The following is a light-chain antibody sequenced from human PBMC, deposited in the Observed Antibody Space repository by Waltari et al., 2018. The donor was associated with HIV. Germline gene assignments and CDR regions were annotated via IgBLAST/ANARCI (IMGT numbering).Light chain of an antibody. Sequence: DIQMTQSPSSLSASVGDRVTITCRARQGISTSLAWYQQKPGKAPKLLLYAASRLESGVPSRFSGSGSGTDYTLTISSLQPEDFATYYCQQYYSTPRTFGQGTKVEIK. CDR2: AAS. V-gene: IGKV1-NL1*01. CDR3: QQYYSTPRT. J-gene: IGKJ1*01. CDR1: QGISTS.